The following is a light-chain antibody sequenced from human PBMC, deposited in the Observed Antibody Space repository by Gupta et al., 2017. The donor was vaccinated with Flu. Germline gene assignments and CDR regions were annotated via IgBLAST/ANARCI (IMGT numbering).Light chain of an antibody. CDR2: GAS. J-gene: IGKJ3*01. CDR1: QSVSSN. CDR3: QQYHHWPPFT. V-gene: IGKV3-15*01. Sequence: EIVLTQSPVTLSVSLGERATLSCRASQSVSSNLAWYQQKPGQAPRLLIHGASSRATGIPVRFSGSGSGTECTLTISSLQSGDCAVYYCQQYHHWPPFTFGPGTKVDIK.